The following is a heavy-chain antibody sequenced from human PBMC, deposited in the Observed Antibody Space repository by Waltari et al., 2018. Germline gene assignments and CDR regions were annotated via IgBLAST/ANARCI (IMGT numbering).Heavy chain of an antibody. CDR3: AKGYSGSYEDYFDY. CDR1: GFTFSSYG. CDR2: IWYDGSNK. V-gene: IGHV3-33*06. J-gene: IGHJ4*02. Sequence: QVQLVESGGGVVQPGRSLRLSCAASGFTFSSYGMHWVRQAPGKGLEWVAVIWYDGSNKYYADSVKGRFTISRDNSKNTLYLQMNSLRAEDTAVYYCAKGYSGSYEDYFDYWGQGTLVTISS. D-gene: IGHD1-26*01.